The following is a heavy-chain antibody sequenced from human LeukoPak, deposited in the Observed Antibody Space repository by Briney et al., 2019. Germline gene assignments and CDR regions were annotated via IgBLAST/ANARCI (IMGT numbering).Heavy chain of an antibody. CDR3: ARKVQWLFYPYYWYFDL. CDR1: GGSFSGYY. CDR2: INHSGST. J-gene: IGHJ2*01. Sequence: SETLSLTCAVYGGSFSGYYWSWIRQPPGKGLEWIGEINHSGSTNYNPSLKSRVTISVDTSKNQFSLKLSSVTAADTAVYYCARKVQWLFYPYYWYFDLWGRGTLVTVSS. V-gene: IGHV4-34*01. D-gene: IGHD3-3*01.